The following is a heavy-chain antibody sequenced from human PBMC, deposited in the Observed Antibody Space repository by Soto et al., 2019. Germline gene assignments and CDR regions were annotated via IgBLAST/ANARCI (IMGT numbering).Heavy chain of an antibody. V-gene: IGHV3-30*18. CDR2: IAYDGNEK. J-gene: IGHJ6*02. CDR3: GKDVGDYVPYYYGVDV. D-gene: IGHD1-26*01. CDR1: GFTFKTHA. Sequence: QVQLVESGGGVVQPGTSLRLSCAASGFTFKTHAMHWVRQAPGKGLEWMAVIAYDGNEKFYADSVNGRFTISRDNSKNALYLQRNTLRNEDPAVYYCGKDVGDYVPYYYGVDVWVQGTTVTVSS.